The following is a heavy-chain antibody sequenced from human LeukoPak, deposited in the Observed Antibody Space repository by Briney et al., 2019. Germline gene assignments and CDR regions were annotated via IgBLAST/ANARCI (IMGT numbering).Heavy chain of an antibody. D-gene: IGHD3-10*01. CDR2: ISSDGSST. V-gene: IGHV3-74*01. CDR3: ARDRNYYGIDAFDI. CDR1: GFTFSSYW. Sequence: PGGSLRLSCAASGFTFSSYWMHWVRQAPGKGLVWVSRISSDGSSTSYADSVKGRFTISRDNAKNTLYLQMNSLRAEDTAVYYCARDRNYYGIDAFDIWGQGTMVTVSS. J-gene: IGHJ3*02.